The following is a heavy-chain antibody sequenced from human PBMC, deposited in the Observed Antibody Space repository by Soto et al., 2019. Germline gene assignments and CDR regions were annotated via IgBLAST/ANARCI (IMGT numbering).Heavy chain of an antibody. CDR3: ANALRYFDY. J-gene: IGHJ4*02. Sequence: PGGSLRLSCAVFGFTFSDYAMRWVRQAPGKGLEWVSTISGSCENIYYSDSAKGRFTISRDNSKNMLYLQMNSLRAEDTAVYYCANALRYFDYWGQGTLVTVSS. V-gene: IGHV3-23*01. D-gene: IGHD5-12*01. CDR2: ISGSCENI. CDR1: GFTFSDYA.